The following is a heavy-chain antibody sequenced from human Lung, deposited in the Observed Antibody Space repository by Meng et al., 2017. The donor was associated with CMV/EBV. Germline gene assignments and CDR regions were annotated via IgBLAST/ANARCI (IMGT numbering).Heavy chain of an antibody. CDR2: ISSGSSTI. J-gene: IGHJ4*02. D-gene: IGHD3-22*01. CDR1: GFSFSSYS. CDR3: ARGVGSSGYYPDY. Sequence: GGSLRLXCVVSGFSFSSYSMNWVRQAPGKGLEWVSYISSGSSTIYYADSVKGRFTISRDNAKNSLYLQMNSLRAEDTAVYYYARGVGSSGYYPDYWCQRTLVTVSS. V-gene: IGHV3-48*04.